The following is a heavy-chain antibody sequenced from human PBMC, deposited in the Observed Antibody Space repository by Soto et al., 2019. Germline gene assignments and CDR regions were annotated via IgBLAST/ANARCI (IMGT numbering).Heavy chain of an antibody. Sequence: QVQLVESGGGVVQPGGSLRLSCAASGFIFSDYGLHWVRQAPGKGLEWVGIISYDGSDKYYADSVKGRFTISRDNSKNTSYLQMNSLGAEDTAVYSCVKEEYPSPIGTGRGGMDVGGQGTTVTVSS. CDR3: VKEEYPSPIGTGRGGMDV. D-gene: IGHD6-6*01. CDR2: ISYDGSDK. CDR1: GFIFSDYG. V-gene: IGHV3-30*18. J-gene: IGHJ6*02.